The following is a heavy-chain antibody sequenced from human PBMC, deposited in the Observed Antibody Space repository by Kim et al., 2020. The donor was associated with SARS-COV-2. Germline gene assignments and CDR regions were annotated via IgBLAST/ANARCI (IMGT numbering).Heavy chain of an antibody. CDR1: GGFFSGYY. D-gene: IGHD3-10*01. CDR2: IYHSGST. Sequence: SETLSLTCAVYGGFFSGYYWSWVRQPPGKGLEWIGEIYHSGSTNYNPSSKRRVTTSVDASKNQSPLKLISVTAADTAVYYFSRASHVSGRSPSYYGMDV. CDR3: SRASHVSGRSPSYYGMDV. V-gene: IGHV4-34*01. J-gene: IGHJ6*01.